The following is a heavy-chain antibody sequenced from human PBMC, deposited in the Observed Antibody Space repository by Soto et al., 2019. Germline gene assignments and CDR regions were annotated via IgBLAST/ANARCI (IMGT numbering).Heavy chain of an antibody. J-gene: IGHJ5*02. V-gene: IGHV3-30*18. CDR3: AKEGGAP. Sequence: ESGGGVVQPGRSLRLSCAASGFTFSSYGMHWVRQAPGKGLEWVAVISYDGSNKYYADSVKGRFTISRDNSKNTLYLQMNSLRAEDTAVYYCAKEGGAPWGQGTLVTVSS. CDR1: GFTFSSYG. D-gene: IGHD1-26*01. CDR2: ISYDGSNK.